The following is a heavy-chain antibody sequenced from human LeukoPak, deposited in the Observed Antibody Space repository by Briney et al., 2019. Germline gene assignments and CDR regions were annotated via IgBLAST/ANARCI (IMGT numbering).Heavy chain of an antibody. Sequence: SETLSLTCAVSGYSISSGYYWGWIRQPPGEGLEWIGSIYQSGSTYYNPSLKSRVTISVDTSKNQFSLKRSSVTAADTAVYYCARLTYSGPHYFDYWGQGTLVTVSS. CDR3: ARLTYSGPHYFDY. CDR2: IYQSGST. D-gene: IGHD4-11*01. CDR1: GYSISSGYY. V-gene: IGHV4-38-2*01. J-gene: IGHJ4*02.